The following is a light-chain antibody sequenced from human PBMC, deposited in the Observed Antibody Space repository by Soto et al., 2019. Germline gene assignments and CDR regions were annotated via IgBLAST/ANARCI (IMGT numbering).Light chain of an antibody. J-gene: IGKJ1*01. CDR2: GAS. Sequence: DIQLTQSPSTLSASVGDRVTVTCRASKSVSSWLAWYQQKTGEAPKLLVYGASRLQSGVPSRFSGSGSGTEFTLIITSLQPDDLATYYCQQYDTSPYTFGQGTK. CDR1: KSVSSW. CDR3: QQYDTSPYT. V-gene: IGKV1-5*03.